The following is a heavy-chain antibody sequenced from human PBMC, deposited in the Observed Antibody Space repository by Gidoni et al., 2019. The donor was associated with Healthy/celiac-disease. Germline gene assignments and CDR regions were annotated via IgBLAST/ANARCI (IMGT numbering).Heavy chain of an antibody. CDR2: IIPIFGTA. V-gene: IGHV1-69*01. CDR3: ARDDVTTGTTRGGAFDI. D-gene: IGHD1-7*01. CDR1: GGTFSSYA. J-gene: IGHJ3*02. Sequence: QVQLVQSGAEVKKPGSSVKVSCKASGGTFSSYAISWVRQAPGQGLEWMGGIIPIFGTANYAQKFQGIVTITADEATSTAYMELSSLRSEDTAVYYCARDDVTTGTTRGGAFDIWGQGTMVTVSS.